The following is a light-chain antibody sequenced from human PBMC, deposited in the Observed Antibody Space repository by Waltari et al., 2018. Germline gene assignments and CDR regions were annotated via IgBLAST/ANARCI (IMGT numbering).Light chain of an antibody. CDR2: KDS. Sequence: SYELTQPPSVSVSPGQPARITCPADALPNQYAYWYQQKPGQAPVLVIYKDSERPSGIPERFSGSSSGTTVTLTISGVQAEDEADYYCQSADSSGTYEVFGGGTKLTVL. V-gene: IGLV3-25*03. J-gene: IGLJ3*02. CDR3: QSADSSGTYEV. CDR1: ALPNQY.